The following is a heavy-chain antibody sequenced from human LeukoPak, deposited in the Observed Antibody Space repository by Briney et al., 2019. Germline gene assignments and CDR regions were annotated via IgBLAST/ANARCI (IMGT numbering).Heavy chain of an antibody. J-gene: IGHJ3*02. CDR1: GYTFTGYY. Sequence: ASVKVSCKASGYTFTGYYMHWVRQAPGQGGEWMGRINPNSGGTKYAQQSQGRVTMPRDTSISTAYMDLSRLRSDATAVYYCARVGYYDSSGYPRSAFDIWGQGTMVTVSS. CDR3: ARVGYYDSSGYPRSAFDI. CDR2: INPNSGGT. V-gene: IGHV1-2*06. D-gene: IGHD3-22*01.